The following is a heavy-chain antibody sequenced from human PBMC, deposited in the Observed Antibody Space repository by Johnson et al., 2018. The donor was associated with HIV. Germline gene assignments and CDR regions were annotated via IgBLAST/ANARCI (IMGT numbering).Heavy chain of an antibody. J-gene: IGHJ3*02. CDR1: GFTFSSYW. D-gene: IGHD3-16*01. V-gene: IGHV3-74*01. CDR2: INSDGSST. CDR3: ARDGGRGDFDI. Sequence: VQLVESGGGLVQPGGSLRLSCAASGFTFSSYWMHCVRQAPGKGLVWVSRINSDGSSTSYADSVKGRFTISRDNAKNSLYLQMNSLRVEDTAVYYCARDGGRGDFDIWGQGTRVSVSS.